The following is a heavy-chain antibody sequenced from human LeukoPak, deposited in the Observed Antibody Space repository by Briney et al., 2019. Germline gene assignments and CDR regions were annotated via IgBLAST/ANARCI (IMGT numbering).Heavy chain of an antibody. CDR1: GGSISSYNYY. J-gene: IGHJ5*02. Sequence: SETLSLTCTVSGGSISSYNYYWGWIRQPPGKGLEWIGSIYYGGSTYYSPSLKSRVTISVDTSKNHFSLRLGSVTAADTALYYCVRLAVQVRIVGATTSDPWGQGTLVTVSS. V-gene: IGHV4-39*02. CDR2: IYYGGST. D-gene: IGHD1-26*01. CDR3: VRLAVQVRIVGATTSDP.